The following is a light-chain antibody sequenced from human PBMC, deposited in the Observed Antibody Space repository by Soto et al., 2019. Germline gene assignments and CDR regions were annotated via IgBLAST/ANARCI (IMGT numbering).Light chain of an antibody. CDR2: GAS. J-gene: IGKJ5*01. Sequence: EILFAQSPDTLSLSPGDRATISCRASQSVGHMFLAWFQPKPGKAPRLLIYGASTRATGIPARLSGSGSGTEFTLTIRSLQSEDFAVYYCQQYNNWPTFGQGTRLEIK. CDR3: QQYNNWPT. V-gene: IGKV3D-15*01. CDR1: QSVGHMF.